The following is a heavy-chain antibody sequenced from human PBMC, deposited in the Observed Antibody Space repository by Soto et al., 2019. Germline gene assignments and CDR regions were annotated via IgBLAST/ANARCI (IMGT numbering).Heavy chain of an antibody. Sequence: ASVKVSCKASGYTFTSYAMHWVRQAPGQRLEWMGWINTGNGNTKYSQKFQGRVTITRDTSASTAYMELSSLRSEDTAVYYCARAGGLYSSSARFDPWGQGTLVTVSS. CDR2: INTGNGNT. V-gene: IGHV1-3*04. J-gene: IGHJ5*02. CDR3: ARAGGLYSSSARFDP. CDR1: GYTFTSYA. D-gene: IGHD6-6*01.